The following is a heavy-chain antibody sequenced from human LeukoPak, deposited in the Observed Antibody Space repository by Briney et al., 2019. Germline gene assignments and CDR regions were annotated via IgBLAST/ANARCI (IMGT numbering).Heavy chain of an antibody. CDR3: AKAGANWEYYFDY. D-gene: IGHD7-27*01. CDR1: GFIFSSYA. J-gene: IGHJ4*02. CDR2: ISGSGGST. V-gene: IGHV3-23*01. Sequence: HSGGSLRLSCAASGFIFSSYAMSWVRQAPGKGLEWVSAISGSGGSTYYADSVKGRFTISRDNSKNTLYLQMNSLRAEDTAVYYCAKAGANWEYYFDYWGQGTLVTVSS.